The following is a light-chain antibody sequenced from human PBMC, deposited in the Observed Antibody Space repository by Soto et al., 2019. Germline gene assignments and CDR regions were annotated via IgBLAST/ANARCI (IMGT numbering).Light chain of an antibody. CDR2: DAS. CDR1: QSVGDY. Sequence: ILVTPSPATLSLSPGERSTISWRASQSVGDYLGWYQQKPGQAPRLLIYDASQRATGVPARFSASGSGTDFTLTISSLEPEDFAIYYCQQREDWPRAFGGGTKVDI. CDR3: QQREDWPRA. V-gene: IGKV3-11*01. J-gene: IGKJ4*01.